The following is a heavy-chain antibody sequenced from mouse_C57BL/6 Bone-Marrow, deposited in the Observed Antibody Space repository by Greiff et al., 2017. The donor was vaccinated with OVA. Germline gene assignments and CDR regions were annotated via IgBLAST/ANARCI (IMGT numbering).Heavy chain of an antibody. Sequence: QVQLQQSGAELARPGASVKLSCKASGYTFTSYGISWVKQRTGQGLEWIGEFYPRSGNTYYNEKFKGKATLTADKSSSTAYMELRSLTSEDSAVYFCARSRLLRSNYAMYYWGQGTSVTVSS. V-gene: IGHV1-81*01. CDR3: ARSRLLRSNYAMYY. CDR1: GYTFTSYG. CDR2: FYPRSGNT. J-gene: IGHJ4*01. D-gene: IGHD1-1*01.